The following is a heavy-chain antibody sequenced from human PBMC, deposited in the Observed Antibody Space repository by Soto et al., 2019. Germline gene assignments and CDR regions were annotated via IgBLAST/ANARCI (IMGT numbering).Heavy chain of an antibody. V-gene: IGHV3-48*02. CDR3: ARDPRITIVGVVIEVRRANFDY. CDR2: ISSSSSTI. Sequence: GGSLRLSCAASGFTFSSYSMNWVRQAPGKGLEWVSYISSSSSTIYYADSVKGRFTISRDNAKNSLYLQMNSLRDEDTAVYYCARDPRITIVGVVIEVRRANFDYWGQGTLVTVAS. D-gene: IGHD3-3*01. J-gene: IGHJ4*02. CDR1: GFTFSSYS.